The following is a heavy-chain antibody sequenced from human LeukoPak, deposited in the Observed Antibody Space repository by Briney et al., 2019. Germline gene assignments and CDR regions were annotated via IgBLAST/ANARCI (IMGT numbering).Heavy chain of an antibody. CDR1: GGSISSGSYF. Sequence: SQTLSLTCTVSGGSISSGSYFWNWIRQPAGKGLEWIGRIYTSGSTDYNPSLKSRVPISLDTSKNQFSLKLSSVTAADTAVYYCARGGYYDSSGSRDAFDIWGQGTMVTVSS. CDR2: IYTSGST. CDR3: ARGGYYDSSGSRDAFDI. D-gene: IGHD3-22*01. J-gene: IGHJ3*02. V-gene: IGHV4-61*02.